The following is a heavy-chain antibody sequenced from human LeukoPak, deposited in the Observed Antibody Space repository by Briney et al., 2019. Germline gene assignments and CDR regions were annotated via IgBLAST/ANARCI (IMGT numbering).Heavy chain of an antibody. V-gene: IGHV3-7*05. CDR2: IKQDGSER. CDR1: GFTFNNYW. CDR3: ARGEYYYDGGY. J-gene: IGHJ4*02. D-gene: IGHD3-22*01. Sequence: GGSLRLSCAASGFTFNNYWMSWVRQAPGKGLEWVANIKQDGSERNYVDSVKGRFTISRDNAKNSLYLQMNSPRAEDTAVYYCARGEYYYDGGYWGQGTLVTVSS.